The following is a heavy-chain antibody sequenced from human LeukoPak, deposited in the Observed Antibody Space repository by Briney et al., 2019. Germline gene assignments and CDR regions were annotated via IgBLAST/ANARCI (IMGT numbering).Heavy chain of an antibody. D-gene: IGHD2-21*02. CDR2: IAGSSGYI. Sequence: GGSLRLSCAASGFTFSSYTMNWVRQAPGKGLEWVSSIAGSSGYISYADSVKGRFTISRDNAKKALYLQMTSLTAEDTAVYYCARDRGAYCGGDCYLGFDYWGRGTLVTVSS. V-gene: IGHV3-21*01. CDR3: ARDRGAYCGGDCYLGFDY. CDR1: GFTFSSYT. J-gene: IGHJ4*01.